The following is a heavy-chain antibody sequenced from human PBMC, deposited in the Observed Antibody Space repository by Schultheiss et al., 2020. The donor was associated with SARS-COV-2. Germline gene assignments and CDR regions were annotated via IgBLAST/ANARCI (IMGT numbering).Heavy chain of an antibody. Sequence: GGSLRLSCEASGFTFSSYAMHWVRQAPGKGLEWVAVISYDGSNKYYADSVKGRFTISRDNSKNTLYLQMNSLRAEDTAVYYCARDSSYCSSTSCYTREWGQGTLVTVSS. J-gene: IGHJ4*02. D-gene: IGHD2-2*02. V-gene: IGHV3-30*04. CDR2: ISYDGSNK. CDR1: GFTFSSYA. CDR3: ARDSSYCSSTSCYTRE.